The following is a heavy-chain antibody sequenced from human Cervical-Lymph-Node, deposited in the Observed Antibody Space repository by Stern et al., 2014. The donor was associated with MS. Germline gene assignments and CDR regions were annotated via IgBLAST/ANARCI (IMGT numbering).Heavy chain of an antibody. V-gene: IGHV3-30-3*01. Sequence: VQLVQSGGGVVQPGRSLRLSCAASGFIFSNYAMHWVRQAPGKGLDWVAFVSNEGSKQFYADSVKGRFTISRDNANNTLYLQMNSLRPEYTAVYYCGRDTCRGGGCYFRYWGQGSLITVSS. CDR3: GRDTCRGGGCYFRY. CDR1: GFIFSNYA. CDR2: VSNEGSKQ. J-gene: IGHJ4*02. D-gene: IGHD2-15*01.